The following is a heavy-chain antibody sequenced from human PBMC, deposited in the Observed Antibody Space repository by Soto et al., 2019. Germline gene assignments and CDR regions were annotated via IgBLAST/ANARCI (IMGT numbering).Heavy chain of an antibody. CDR1: GFTFSSYA. V-gene: IGHV3-23*01. CDR3: AKDLREYYDFWSGYYSHYYYGMDV. D-gene: IGHD3-3*01. Sequence: GGSLRLSCAASGFTFSSYAMSWVRQAPGKGLEWVSAISGSGGSTYYADSVKGRFTISRDNSKNTLYLQMNSLRAEDTAVYYCAKDLREYYDFWSGYYSHYYYGMDVWGQGTTVTVSS. CDR2: ISGSGGST. J-gene: IGHJ6*02.